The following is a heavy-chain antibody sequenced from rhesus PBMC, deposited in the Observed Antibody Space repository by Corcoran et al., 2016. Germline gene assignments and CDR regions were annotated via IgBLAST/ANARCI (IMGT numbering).Heavy chain of an antibody. CDR2: INGYSGST. Sequence: QVQLQESGPGLVKPSETLFLTCAVYGGSFRSYWWNWLRQSPGKGLEWIGEINGYSGSTNYNPSLQSRVTISGDVSRNQFSLKLTSVTAADTAVYYCSSPVRYRFDVWGPGVLVSVSS. CDR1: GGSFRSYW. V-gene: IGHV4-80*01. J-gene: IGHJ5-1*01. CDR3: SSPVRYRFDV.